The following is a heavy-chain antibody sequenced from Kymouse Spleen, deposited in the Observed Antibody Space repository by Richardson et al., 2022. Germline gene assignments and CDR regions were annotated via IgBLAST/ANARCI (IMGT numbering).Heavy chain of an antibody. J-gene: IGHJ4*02. CDR1: GGSFSGYY. D-gene: IGHD3-10*01. CDR2: INHSGST. CDR3: ARERDYYGSGSYIDY. Sequence: QVQLQQWGAGLLKPSETLSLTCAVYGGSFSGYYWSWIRQPPGKGLEWIGEINHSGSTNYNPSLKSRVTISVDTSKNQFSLKLSSVTAADTAVYYCARERDYYGSGSYIDYWGQGTLVTVSS. V-gene: IGHV4-34*01.